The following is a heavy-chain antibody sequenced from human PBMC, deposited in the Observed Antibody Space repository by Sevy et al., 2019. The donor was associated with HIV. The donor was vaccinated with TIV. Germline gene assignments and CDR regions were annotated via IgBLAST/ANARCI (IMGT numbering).Heavy chain of an antibody. V-gene: IGHV4-34*01. CDR1: GGSFSAHY. CDR2: INHDART. J-gene: IGHJ3*01. D-gene: IGHD3-16*01. CDR3: ARFNSNDYNAFDV. Sequence: SETLSLTCAVYGGSFSAHYWSWIRQPPGKGLEWIGEINHDARTNYNPSLKTRITISTDTSKNQFSLNLNSVTAADTAVYYCARFNSNDYNAFDVWGQGTMVTVSS.